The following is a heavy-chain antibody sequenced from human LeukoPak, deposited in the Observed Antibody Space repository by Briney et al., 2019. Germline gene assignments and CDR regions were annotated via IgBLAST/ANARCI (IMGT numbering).Heavy chain of an antibody. D-gene: IGHD5-24*01. V-gene: IGHV1-69*13. CDR2: IIPIFGTA. CDR3: ARGHYRWLQLRGYFDY. CDR1: GGTFSSYA. J-gene: IGHJ4*02. Sequence: GASVKVSCKASGGTFSSYAISWVRQAPGQGLEWMGGIIPIFGTANYAQKFQGRVTITADESTSAAYMELSSLRSEDTAVYYCARGHYRWLQLRGYFDYWGQGTLVTVSS.